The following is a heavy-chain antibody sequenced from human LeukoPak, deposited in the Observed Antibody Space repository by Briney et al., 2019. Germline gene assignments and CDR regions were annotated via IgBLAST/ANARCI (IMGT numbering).Heavy chain of an antibody. Sequence: GGSLRHSCAAYGFTFSSYWMHWGRQAPGKGLMWVSRINSDGSRTTYADSVKGRFTISRDNAKNTLYLQMNSLRAEDTAVYYCARALGSYDDFWGQGTLVTVSS. V-gene: IGHV3-74*01. J-gene: IGHJ4*02. CDR1: GFTFSSYW. D-gene: IGHD1-26*01. CDR3: ARALGSYDDF. CDR2: INSDGSRT.